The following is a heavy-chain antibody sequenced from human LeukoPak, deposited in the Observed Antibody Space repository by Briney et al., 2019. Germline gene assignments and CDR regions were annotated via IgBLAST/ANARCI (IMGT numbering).Heavy chain of an antibody. CDR3: ARGITMIVVVMNYYMDV. CDR1: GGSLSGYY. V-gene: IGHV4-34*01. Sequence: SETLSLTCAVYGGSLSGYYWSWIRQPPGKGLEWIGEINHSGSTNYNPSLKSRVTISVDTSKNQFSLKLSSVTAADTAVYYCARGITMIVVVMNYYMDVWGKGTTVTVSS. CDR2: INHSGST. J-gene: IGHJ6*03. D-gene: IGHD3-22*01.